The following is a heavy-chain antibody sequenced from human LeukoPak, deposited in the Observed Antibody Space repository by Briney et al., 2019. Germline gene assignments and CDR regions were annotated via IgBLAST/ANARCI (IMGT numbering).Heavy chain of an antibody. V-gene: IGHV4-59*01. Sequence: SETLSLTCTVSGGSISSYYWSWIRQPPGKGLEWIGYIYYSGSTNYNPSLKSRVTISVDTSKNQFSLKLSSVTAADTAVYYCVREGGENYYDSSGHFDYWGQGTLVTVSS. CDR1: GGSISSYY. CDR2: IYYSGST. J-gene: IGHJ4*02. CDR3: VREGGENYYDSSGHFDY. D-gene: IGHD3-22*01.